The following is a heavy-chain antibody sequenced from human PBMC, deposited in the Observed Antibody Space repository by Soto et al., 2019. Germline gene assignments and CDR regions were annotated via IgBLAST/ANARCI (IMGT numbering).Heavy chain of an antibody. D-gene: IGHD3-10*01. CDR3: ARAVRGVVNWLDH. CDR1: CDTFTNFC. V-gene: IGHV1-18*01. Sequence: ASVNVSFKSCCDTFTNFCLIVLRQSPVQGLEWMGWIATYNSNRNLAQNFQGRLTLTTDTSTSTAYMDLKSLGYDDTAVYYCARAVRGVVNWLDHWGQGTLVTVSS. CDR2: IATYNSNR. J-gene: IGHJ5*02.